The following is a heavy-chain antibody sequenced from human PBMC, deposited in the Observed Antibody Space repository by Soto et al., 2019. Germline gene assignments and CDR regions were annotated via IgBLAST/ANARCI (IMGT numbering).Heavy chain of an antibody. CDR1: GGSFGGYY. D-gene: IGHD6-13*01. CDR2: INHSGST. CDR3: ARGMKQQPYDY. V-gene: IGHV4-34*01. J-gene: IGHJ4*02. Sequence: SETLSLTCAVYGGSFGGYYWSWIRQPPGKGLEWIGEINHSGSTNYNPSLKGRVTISVDTSKNQFSLKLSSVTAADTAVYYCARGMKQQPYDYWGQGTLVTVSS.